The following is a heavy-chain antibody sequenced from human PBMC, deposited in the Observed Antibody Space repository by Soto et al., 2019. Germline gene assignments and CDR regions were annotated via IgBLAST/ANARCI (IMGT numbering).Heavy chain of an antibody. Sequence: PPGKGLEWLANIFYSGSTFYNPSRASRVSVSVDTSKNEFSLKLRSVTAADTAVYFFLRKQKTGDDV. CDR3: LRKQKTGDDV. D-gene: IGHD1-26*01. V-gene: IGHV4-39*01. CDR2: IFYSGST. J-gene: IGHJ3*01.